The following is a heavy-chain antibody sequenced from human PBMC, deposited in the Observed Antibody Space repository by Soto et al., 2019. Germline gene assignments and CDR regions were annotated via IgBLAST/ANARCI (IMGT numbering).Heavy chain of an antibody. D-gene: IGHD4-17*01. CDR2: ISYSGSP. V-gene: IGHV4-39*07. Sequence: SETLSLTCTVSGGSISSSSYYWGWIRQPPGKGLEWIGSISYSGSPYYNSSLKSRVTISVDRSKNQFSLKLSSVTAADTAVYYCARAHYGDYGYGMDVWGQGTTVTVSS. CDR3: ARAHYGDYGYGMDV. J-gene: IGHJ6*02. CDR1: GGSISSSSYY.